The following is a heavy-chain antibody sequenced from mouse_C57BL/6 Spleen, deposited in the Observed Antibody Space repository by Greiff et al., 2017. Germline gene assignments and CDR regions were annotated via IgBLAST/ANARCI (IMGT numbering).Heavy chain of an antibody. Sequence: QVQLQQPGAELVMPGASVKLSCKASGYTFTSYWMHWVKQRPGQGLEWIGEIDPSDSYTNYNQKFKGKSTLTVDKSSSTAYMQLSSLTSEDSAVYYCARPRSGYALDYWGQGTTLTVSS. D-gene: IGHD3-2*02. J-gene: IGHJ2*01. CDR1: GYTFTSYW. V-gene: IGHV1-69*01. CDR2: IDPSDSYT. CDR3: ARPRSGYALDY.